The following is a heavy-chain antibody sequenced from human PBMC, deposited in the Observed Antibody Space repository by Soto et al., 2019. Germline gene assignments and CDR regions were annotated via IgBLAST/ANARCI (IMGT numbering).Heavy chain of an antibody. CDR3: ATDHPFSFFGVVNYYYYGMDA. Sequence: ASVKVSCKVSGYTLTELSMHWVRQAPGKGIEKMGGFDPEDGETIYAQKFQGRVTMTEDTSTDTAYMELSSLRSEDTAVYYCATDHPFSFFGVVNYYYYGMDAWGQGTTVTVSS. CDR2: FDPEDGET. V-gene: IGHV1-24*01. D-gene: IGHD3-3*01. J-gene: IGHJ6*02. CDR1: GYTLTELS.